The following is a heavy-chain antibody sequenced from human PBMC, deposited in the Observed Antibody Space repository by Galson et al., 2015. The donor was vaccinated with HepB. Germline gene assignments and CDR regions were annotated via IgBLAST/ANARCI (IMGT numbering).Heavy chain of an antibody. V-gene: IGHV1-69*10. CDR3: ARVPDSSGYPLGPFDY. D-gene: IGHD3-22*01. Sequence: QSGAEVKKPGESLKISCKASGGTFSSYAISWVRQAPGQGLEWMGGIIPILGIANYAQKFQGRVTITADKSTSTAYMELSSLRSEDTAVYYCARVPDSSGYPLGPFDYWAQGTLVTVSS. CDR1: GGTFSSYA. CDR2: IIPILGIA. J-gene: IGHJ4*02.